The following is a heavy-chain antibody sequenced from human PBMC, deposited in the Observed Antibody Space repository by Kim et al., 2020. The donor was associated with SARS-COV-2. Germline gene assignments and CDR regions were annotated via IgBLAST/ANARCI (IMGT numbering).Heavy chain of an antibody. Sequence: ASVKVSCKTSGNTFSSYAMNWVRQAPGQGLEWMGWINTNTGNPTYAQGFTGRFVFSLYISVATTYLQIASLKSEDTAVYYCATSMLYGVITAFDLWGQGTLVTVSS. V-gene: IGHV7-4-1*01. CDR1: GNTFSSYA. J-gene: IGHJ3*01. CDR3: ATSMLYGVITAFDL. D-gene: IGHD3-16*02. CDR2: INTNTGNP.